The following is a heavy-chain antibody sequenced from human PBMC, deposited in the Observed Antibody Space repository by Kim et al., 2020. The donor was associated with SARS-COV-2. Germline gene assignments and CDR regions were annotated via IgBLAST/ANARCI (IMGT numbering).Heavy chain of an antibody. CDR3: AKDLGTYSYGYDYYYGMDV. CDR2: ISYDGSNK. D-gene: IGHD5-18*01. V-gene: IGHV3-30*18. CDR1: GFTFSSYG. J-gene: IGHJ6*02. Sequence: GGSLRLSCAASGFTFSSYGMHWVRQAPGKGLEWVAVISYDGSNKYYADSVKGRFTISRDNSKNTLYLQMNSLRAEDTAVYYCAKDLGTYSYGYDYYYGMDVWGQGTTVTVSS.